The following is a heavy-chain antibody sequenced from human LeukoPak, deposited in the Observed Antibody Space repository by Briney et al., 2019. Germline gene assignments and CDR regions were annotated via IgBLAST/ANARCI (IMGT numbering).Heavy chain of an antibody. CDR1: GFIFTDYW. V-gene: IGHV3-74*01. Sequence: GGSLRLSCVASGFIFTDYWMHWVRLVPAKGLVWVARINLDGTTTRYVDSVRGRFTISRDNADNTLYLQINSLRVEDTAVYFCVRDRGTNRNWFDPWGPGTQVTVSS. D-gene: IGHD1-7*01. CDR3: VRDRGTNRNWFDP. J-gene: IGHJ5*02. CDR2: INLDGTTT.